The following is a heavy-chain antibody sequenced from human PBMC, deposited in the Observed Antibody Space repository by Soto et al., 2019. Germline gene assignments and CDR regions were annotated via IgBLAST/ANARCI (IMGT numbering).Heavy chain of an antibody. D-gene: IGHD1-7*01. J-gene: IGHJ5*02. V-gene: IGHV1-2*04. CDR3: ARGPPPSITGTTWRWFDP. Sequence: ASVKVSCKASGYTFTGYYMHWVRQAPGQGLEWMGWINPNSGGTNYAQKFQGWVTMTRDTSISTAYMELSRLRSDDTAVYYCARGPPPSITGTTWRWFDPWGQGTLVTSPQ. CDR2: INPNSGGT. CDR1: GYTFTGYY.